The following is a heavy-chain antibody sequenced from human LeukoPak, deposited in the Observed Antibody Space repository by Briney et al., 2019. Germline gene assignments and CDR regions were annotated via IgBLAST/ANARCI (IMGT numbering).Heavy chain of an antibody. D-gene: IGHD2-15*01. CDR1: GFTFSSYS. V-gene: IGHV3-21*06. Sequence: NPGGSLRLSCAASGFTFSSYSMNWVRQAPGKGLEWVSSISSSSSYIYYADSVKGRFTISRDNAKNSLSLQMKSLRAEDTAVYYCARQKAVVVVAATPDEDYGDYVDYYYYMDVWGKGTTVTVSS. J-gene: IGHJ6*03. CDR2: ISSSSSYI. CDR3: ARQKAVVVVAATPDEDYGDYVDYYYYMDV.